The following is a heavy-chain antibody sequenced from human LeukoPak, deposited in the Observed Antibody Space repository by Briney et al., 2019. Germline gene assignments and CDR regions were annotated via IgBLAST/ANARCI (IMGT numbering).Heavy chain of an antibody. CDR3: ARGVTMIVVAFYDAFDI. J-gene: IGHJ3*02. CDR1: GGSISSSNW. D-gene: IGHD3-22*01. V-gene: IGHV4-4*02. CDR2: IYHSGST. Sequence: SETLSLTCAVSGGSISSSNWWSWVRQPPGKGLEWIGEIYHSGSTNYNLSLKSRVTISVDKSKNQFSLKLSSVTAADTAVYYCARGVTMIVVAFYDAFDIWGQGTMVTVSS.